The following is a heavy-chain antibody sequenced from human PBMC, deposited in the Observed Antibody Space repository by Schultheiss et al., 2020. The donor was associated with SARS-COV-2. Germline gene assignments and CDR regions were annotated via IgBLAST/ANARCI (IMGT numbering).Heavy chain of an antibody. CDR1: GYTFTSYY. CDR3: ARDGVGGYFDY. Sequence: SVKVSCKASGYTFTSYYMHWVRQAPGQGLEWMGGIIPIFGTANYAQKFQGRVTITADESTSTAYMELSSLRSEDTAVYYCARDGVGGYFDYWGQGTLVTVSS. CDR2: IIPIFGTA. J-gene: IGHJ4*02. D-gene: IGHD3-16*01. V-gene: IGHV1-69*13.